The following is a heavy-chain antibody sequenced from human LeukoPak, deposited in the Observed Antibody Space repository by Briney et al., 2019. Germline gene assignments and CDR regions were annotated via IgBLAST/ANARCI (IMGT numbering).Heavy chain of an antibody. CDR3: ATQDSSHY. CDR2: IRYSESA. J-gene: IGHJ4*02. D-gene: IGHD3-22*01. Sequence: SETLSLTCTVSGDSVSSTNYYWGWIRQPPGRGLEWIASIRYSESAYYSPSLKSRATISVDTSEKQFSLRLRSLTATDTAVYYCATQDSSHYWGQGTLVTVSS. V-gene: IGHV4-39*01. CDR1: GDSVSSTNYY.